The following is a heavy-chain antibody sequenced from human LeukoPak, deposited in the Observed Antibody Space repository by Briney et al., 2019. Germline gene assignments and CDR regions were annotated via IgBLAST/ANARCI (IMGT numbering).Heavy chain of an antibody. V-gene: IGHV3-13*01. J-gene: IGHJ4*02. D-gene: IGHD4-23*01. CDR1: GFTFSSYD. Sequence: GGYLRLSCAASGFTFSSYDMHWVRQATGKGLEWVSAIGTAGDTYYPGSVKGRFTISRENAKNSLYLQMNSLRAGDTAVYYCARGGYGGNSELDYWGQGTLVTVSS. CDR3: ARGGYGGNSELDY. CDR2: IGTAGDT.